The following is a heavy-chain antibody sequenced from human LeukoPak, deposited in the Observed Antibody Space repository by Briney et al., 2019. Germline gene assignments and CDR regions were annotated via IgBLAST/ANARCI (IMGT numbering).Heavy chain of an antibody. Sequence: PGGSLRLSCAASGFTFSTYGMNWVRQAPGQGLEWVSYISHTSDAIYYPDSVKGRFTISRDNAKNSLYLQMNRLRDEHTAVYYCARASPSGYDYWGQGTLVTVSS. V-gene: IGHV3-48*02. CDR1: GFTFSTYG. D-gene: IGHD3-22*01. CDR2: ISHTSDAI. J-gene: IGHJ4*02. CDR3: ARASPSGYDY.